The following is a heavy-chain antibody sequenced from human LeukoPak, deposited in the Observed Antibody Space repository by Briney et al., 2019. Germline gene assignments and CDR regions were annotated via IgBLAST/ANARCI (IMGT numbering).Heavy chain of an antibody. V-gene: IGHV3-7*01. J-gene: IGHJ4*02. CDR2: IKQDGSEK. Sequence: PGGSLRLSCAASGFTFSSYWMSWVRQAPGKGLEWVANIKQDGSEKYYVDSVKGRFTISRDNAKNSLYLQMNSLRAEDTAVYYCARVFDYRAHYFDYWGQGTLVTVSS. D-gene: IGHD4-11*01. CDR1: GFTFSSYW. CDR3: ARVFDYRAHYFDY.